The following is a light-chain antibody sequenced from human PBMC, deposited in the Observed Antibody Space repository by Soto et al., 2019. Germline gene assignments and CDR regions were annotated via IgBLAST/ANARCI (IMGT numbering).Light chain of an antibody. CDR2: LNSDGSH. V-gene: IGLV4-69*01. Sequence: QPVLTQSPSASASLGASVKLTYTLSSGHSNYAIAWHQQQSEKGPRYLMKLNSDGSHSKGDGIPDRFSGSSSGAERYLTISSLQSEDEADYYCQTWGSGIVVFDGGTKVTVL. J-gene: IGLJ2*01. CDR1: SGHSNYA. CDR3: QTWGSGIVV.